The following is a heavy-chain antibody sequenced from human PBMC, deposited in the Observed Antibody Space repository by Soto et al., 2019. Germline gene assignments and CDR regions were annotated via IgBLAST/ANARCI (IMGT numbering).Heavy chain of an antibody. D-gene: IGHD2-15*01. CDR2: INPNGGGR. Sequence: QVQLVQSGAEVKQPGASVKVSCKASGYTFTGFHIHWVRQAPGQGLEWMGWINPNGGGRNYAQKFQGWVTMTRDTSISTAYMELSRLKSDDTAVYYCARGSVAPTTDFDYWGQGTLVTVSS. V-gene: IGHV1-2*04. J-gene: IGHJ4*02. CDR1: GYTFTGFH. CDR3: ARGSVAPTTDFDY.